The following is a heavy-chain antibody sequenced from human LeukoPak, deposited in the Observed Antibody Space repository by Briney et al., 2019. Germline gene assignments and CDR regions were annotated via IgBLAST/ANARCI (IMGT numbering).Heavy chain of an antibody. D-gene: IGHD1-26*01. V-gene: IGHV5-51*01. J-gene: IGHJ3*02. CDR1: GYSFTSYW. CDR3: ARRGGSYSLELFAFNI. Sequence: EESLKISCKGSGYSFTSYWIGWVRQMPGKGLEWMGIIYPGDSDTRYSPSFQGQVTMSADKSISTAYLQWSSLKASDTAMYYCARRGGSYSLELFAFNIWGQGTMVTVSS. CDR2: IYPGDSDT.